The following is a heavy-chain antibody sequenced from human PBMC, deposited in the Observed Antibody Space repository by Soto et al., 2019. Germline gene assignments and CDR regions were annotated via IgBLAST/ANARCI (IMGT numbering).Heavy chain of an antibody. J-gene: IGHJ5*02. Sequence: SETLSVISAVSGGSISSGGYSWSWFRQPPGKGLEWIGYIYHSGSTYYNPSLKSRVTISVDRSKNQFSLKLSSVTAADTAVYYCARVPDRWGQGTLVTVSS. CDR2: IYHSGST. CDR1: GGSISSGGYS. CDR3: ARVPDR. V-gene: IGHV4-30-2*01.